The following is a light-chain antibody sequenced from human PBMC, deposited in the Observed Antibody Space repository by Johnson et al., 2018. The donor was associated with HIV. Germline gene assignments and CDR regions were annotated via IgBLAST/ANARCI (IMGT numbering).Light chain of an antibody. CDR2: DNK. Sequence: QSVLTQPPSVSAAPGQKVTISCSGSSSNIGNNYVSWYQQLPGTAPKLLIYDNKKRPSGIPDRFSGSKSGTSATLGITGLQTGDEADYYCGTWDSSLSAGVVGTGTTVTVL. CDR3: GTWDSSLSAGV. V-gene: IGLV1-51*01. CDR1: SSNIGNNY. J-gene: IGLJ1*01.